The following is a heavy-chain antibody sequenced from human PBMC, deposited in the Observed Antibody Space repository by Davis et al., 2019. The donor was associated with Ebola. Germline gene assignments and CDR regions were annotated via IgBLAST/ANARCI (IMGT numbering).Heavy chain of an antibody. V-gene: IGHV3-73*01. Sequence: GGSLRLSCAASGFTFSGSAMHWVRQASGKGLEWVGRIRSKANSYATAYAASVKGRFTISRDDSKNTAYLQMNSLKTEDTAVYYCARDGNGAGILEWLFFDYWGQGTLVTVSS. CDR3: ARDGNGAGILEWLFFDY. CDR1: GFTFSGSA. D-gene: IGHD3-3*01. CDR2: IRSKANSYAT. J-gene: IGHJ4*02.